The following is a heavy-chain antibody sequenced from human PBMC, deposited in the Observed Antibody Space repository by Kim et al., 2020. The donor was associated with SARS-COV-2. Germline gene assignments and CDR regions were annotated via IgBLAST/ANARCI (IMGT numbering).Heavy chain of an antibody. J-gene: IGHJ5*02. CDR2: IYYSGST. Sequence: SETLSLTCTVSGGSISTYDWNWIRQPPGKGLEWMGDIYYSGSTKYNPSLKSRVTISVDTSKNQFSLRLTSVTAADTAVYYCARVMATSGSIRFDPWGQGTLVPVSS. V-gene: IGHV4-59*01. D-gene: IGHD7-27*01. CDR1: GGSISTYD. CDR3: ARVMATSGSIRFDP.